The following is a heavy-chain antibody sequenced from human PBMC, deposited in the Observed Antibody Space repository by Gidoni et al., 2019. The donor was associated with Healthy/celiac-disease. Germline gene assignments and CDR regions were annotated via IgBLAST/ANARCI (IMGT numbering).Heavy chain of an antibody. Sequence: QGQLQQRGAGLKKPSETLFRTAAADGGSIRGYYWSWIRQPPGKGLEWIGEINHSGSTNYIPSLKSRVTISVDSATNPFSLELCSVTAAVTAVYYSASSATVFNAFDIWGQGTMVTVSS. CDR2: INHSGST. CDR1: GGSIRGYY. V-gene: IGHV4-34*01. D-gene: IGHD2-15*01. J-gene: IGHJ3*02. CDR3: ASSATVFNAFDI.